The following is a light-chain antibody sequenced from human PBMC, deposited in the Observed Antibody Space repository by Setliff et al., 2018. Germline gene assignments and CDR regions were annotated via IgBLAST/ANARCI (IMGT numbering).Light chain of an antibody. CDR1: SSDVDNYNY. J-gene: IGLJ1*01. CDR3: SSCTSSSSV. CDR2: EVT. Sequence: QSALTQPASVSGSPGQSITISCTGTSSDVDNYNYVSWYQQHPGKAPKLVIYEVTNRPSGVSNRFSGSKSGNTASLTISGLQADDEADYYCSSCTSSSSVFGTGTKVTVL. V-gene: IGLV2-14*01.